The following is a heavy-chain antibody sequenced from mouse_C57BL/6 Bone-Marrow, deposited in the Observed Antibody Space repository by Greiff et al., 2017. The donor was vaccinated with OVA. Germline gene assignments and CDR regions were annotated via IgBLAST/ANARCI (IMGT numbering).Heavy chain of an antibody. Sequence: QVQLQQPGAELVKPGASVKLPCKASGYTFTSYWMHWVKQRPGRGLEWIGRIDPNSGGTKYNEKFKSKATLTVDKPSSTAYIQLSSLTSEDSAVYDCARGGLYSLYYFGYWGQGTTLTVSS. J-gene: IGHJ2*01. CDR2: IDPNSGGT. CDR3: ARGGLYSLYYFGY. CDR1: GYTFTSYW. V-gene: IGHV1-72*01. D-gene: IGHD6-1*01.